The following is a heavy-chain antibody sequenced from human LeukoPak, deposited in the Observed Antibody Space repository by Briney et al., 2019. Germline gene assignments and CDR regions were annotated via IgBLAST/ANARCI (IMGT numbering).Heavy chain of an antibody. Sequence: GESLKISCKGSGYSFTSYWIGWVRQMPGKGLEWMGITYPGDSDTRYSPSFQGQVTISADKSISTAYPQWSSLKASDTAMYYCALVGGSGYAEIGAPFDYWGQGTLVTVSS. D-gene: IGHD3-3*01. CDR2: TYPGDSDT. V-gene: IGHV5-51*01. CDR1: GYSFTSYW. J-gene: IGHJ4*02. CDR3: ALVGGSGYAEIGAPFDY.